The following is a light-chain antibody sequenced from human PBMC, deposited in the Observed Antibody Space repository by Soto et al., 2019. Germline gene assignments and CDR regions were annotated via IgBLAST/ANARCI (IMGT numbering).Light chain of an antibody. Sequence: SALTQLRSVSGAPGQSVTISCTGTSSDVGGYNYVSWYHQSPGKAPKLIIYNDGTRRVGVPGCSSAPKSGNTASLTISGLQAEDESQYYCCAYAGSYTFVFGGRTKGTVL. CDR3: CAYAGSYTFV. CDR2: NDG. J-gene: IGLJ1*01. CDR1: SSDVGGYNY. V-gene: IGLV2-11*01.